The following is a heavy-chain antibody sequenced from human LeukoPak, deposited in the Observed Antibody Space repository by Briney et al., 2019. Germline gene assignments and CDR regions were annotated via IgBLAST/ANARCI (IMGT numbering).Heavy chain of an antibody. CDR1: GFIFSNYG. CDR3: AKGDSN. Sequence: PGESLRLSCTTSGFIFSNYGMHWVRQAPGKGLEWVALIRNDIPKDGINKYYADSVRGRFTISRDNSKNTVYLQMNSLRVADTAMYYCAKGDSNWGQGTLVTVPS. J-gene: IGHJ4*02. V-gene: IGHV3-30*02. CDR2: IRNDIPKDGINK. D-gene: IGHD6-13*01.